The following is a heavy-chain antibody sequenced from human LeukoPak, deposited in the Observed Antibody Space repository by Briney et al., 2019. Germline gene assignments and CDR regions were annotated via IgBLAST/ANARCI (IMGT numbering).Heavy chain of an antibody. Sequence: SVKVSCKASGGTFSSYAISWVRQAPGQGLEWMGGIIPIFGTANYAQKFKGRVTITADESTSTAYMELSSPRCEDTAVYYCAREGSSYIWGQGTLVTVSS. CDR3: AREGSSYI. V-gene: IGHV1-69*13. CDR2: IIPIFGTA. D-gene: IGHD2-15*01. J-gene: IGHJ4*02. CDR1: GGTFSSYA.